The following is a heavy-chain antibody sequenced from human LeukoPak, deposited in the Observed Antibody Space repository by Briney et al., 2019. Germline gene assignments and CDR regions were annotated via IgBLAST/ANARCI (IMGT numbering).Heavy chain of an antibody. Sequence: GGSLRLSYAASGFTFSSFAVGWVRQAPGKGLVWVSRIKSDGSSTTYAESVKGRFTISRDNAKNTLFLQTNSLSVEDTAVYYCTRSDWFDPWGQGTLVTVSS. CDR1: GFTFSSFA. J-gene: IGHJ5*02. CDR3: TRSDWFDP. V-gene: IGHV3-74*01. CDR2: IKSDGSST.